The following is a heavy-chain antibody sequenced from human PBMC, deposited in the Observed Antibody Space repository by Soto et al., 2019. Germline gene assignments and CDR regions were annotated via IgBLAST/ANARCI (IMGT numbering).Heavy chain of an antibody. V-gene: IGHV1-8*01. CDR3: ARVIAAAADFDY. D-gene: IGHD6-13*01. CDR2: MNPNSGKT. Sequence: ASVKVSCKASGYTFTSNDINWVRLATGQGLEWMGWMNPNSGKTVYAQKFQGRVTMTRNTSISTAYMELSSLRSDDTAVYYCARVIAAAADFDYWDQGTLVTVSS. J-gene: IGHJ4*02. CDR1: GYTFTSND.